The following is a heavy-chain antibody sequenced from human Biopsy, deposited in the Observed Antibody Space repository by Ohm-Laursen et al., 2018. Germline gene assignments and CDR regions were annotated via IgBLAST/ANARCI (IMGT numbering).Heavy chain of an antibody. CDR3: ARLAQIYGDSPFDP. CDR2: IFYREST. CDR1: GGSISNNNYY. J-gene: IGHJ5*02. V-gene: IGHV4-39*01. Sequence: TLSLTCTVSGGSISNNNYYWGWIRQPPGKGLEWIGSIFYRESTHYKPSLRSRINISVETSKNRFSLKLNSVTAADTAVYYCARLAQIYGDSPFDPWGQGTLVTVSS. D-gene: IGHD4-17*01.